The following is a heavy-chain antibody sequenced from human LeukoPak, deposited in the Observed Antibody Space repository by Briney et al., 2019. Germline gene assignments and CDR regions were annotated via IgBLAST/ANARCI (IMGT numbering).Heavy chain of an antibody. Sequence: ASVKVSCRPSGYSFTGYYMHWVRQAPGQGLEWMGWINPNSGGTNYAQKFQDRVTMTRDTSISTAYMELSRLRSDDTAVYYCARDLEVRGVLYYFDYWGQGTLVTVSS. V-gene: IGHV1-2*02. CDR1: GYSFTGYY. J-gene: IGHJ4*02. CDR3: ARDLEVRGVLYYFDY. D-gene: IGHD3-10*01. CDR2: INPNSGGT.